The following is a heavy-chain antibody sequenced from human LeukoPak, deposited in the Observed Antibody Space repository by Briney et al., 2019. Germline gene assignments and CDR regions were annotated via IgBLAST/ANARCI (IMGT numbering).Heavy chain of an antibody. CDR3: ARGDFVWLSQKAFDI. D-gene: IGHD3-9*01. CDR1: GGSFSGYY. CDR2: INHSGST. V-gene: IGHV4-34*01. J-gene: IGHJ3*02. Sequence: SETLSLTCTVYGGSFSGYYWSWIRQPPGKGLEWIGEINHSGSTNYNPSLKSRVTISVDTSKNQFSLKLSSVTAADTAVYYCARGDFVWLSQKAFDIWGQGTMVTVSS.